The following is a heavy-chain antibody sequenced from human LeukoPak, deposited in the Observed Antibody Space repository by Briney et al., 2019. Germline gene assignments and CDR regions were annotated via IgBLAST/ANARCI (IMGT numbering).Heavy chain of an antibody. CDR2: ISGSGGST. D-gene: IGHD3-3*01. Sequence: PGGSLRLSCAASGFTFNNYAMNWVRQAPGKGLEWVSAISGSGGSTYYADSVKGRFTISRDNSKNTLYLQMNSLRAEDTAVYYCAKDITIFGVVINYYGMDVWGQGTTVTVSS. CDR3: AKDITIFGVVINYYGMDV. CDR1: GFTFNNYA. J-gene: IGHJ6*02. V-gene: IGHV3-23*01.